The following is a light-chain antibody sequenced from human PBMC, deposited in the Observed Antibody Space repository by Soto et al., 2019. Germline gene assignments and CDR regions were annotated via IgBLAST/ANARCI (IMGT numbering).Light chain of an antibody. CDR3: TSYGGRDNLM. Sequence: QSVLTQPPSASGSPGQSVTISCTGTSSDIGAYNYVSWFQQHPGEAPKLIISEVNKRPSGVPDRFSGSKSGNTASLTVSGLQAEDEADYYCTSYGGRDNLMSGGGTKLTVL. J-gene: IGLJ3*02. CDR2: EVN. V-gene: IGLV2-8*01. CDR1: SSDIGAYNY.